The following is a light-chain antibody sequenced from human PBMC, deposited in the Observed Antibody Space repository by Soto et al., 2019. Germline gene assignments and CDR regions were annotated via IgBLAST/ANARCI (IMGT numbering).Light chain of an antibody. Sequence: QSVLTQPPSASGTPGQSVSISCSGSRSNIGTNPVNWYQQLPGTAPKLLFYTNTQRPSGVPDRFSASKSGTSASLAISGLQCEDEADYYCAAWDDSLNSVIFGGGTTLTVL. J-gene: IGLJ2*01. CDR3: AAWDDSLNSVI. V-gene: IGLV1-44*01. CDR2: TNT. CDR1: RSNIGTNP.